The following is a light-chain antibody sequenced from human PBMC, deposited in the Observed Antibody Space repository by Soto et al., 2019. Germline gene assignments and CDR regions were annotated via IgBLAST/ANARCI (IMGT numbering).Light chain of an antibody. Sequence: DIQMTQSPSSLSASVGDRVTITCRASQRISSYLNWYQQKPGKAPKLLIYAASSLQSGVPSRFSGSGSGTDFTLTISSLQREDIATYYCQQSYGTPLTFGGGTKVEIK. V-gene: IGKV1-39*01. CDR1: QRISSY. CDR3: QQSYGTPLT. J-gene: IGKJ4*01. CDR2: AAS.